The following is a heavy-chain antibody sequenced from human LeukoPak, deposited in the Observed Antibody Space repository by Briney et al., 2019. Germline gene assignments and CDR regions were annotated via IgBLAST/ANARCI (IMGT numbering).Heavy chain of an antibody. CDR2: INPSGGST. J-gene: IGHJ3*02. D-gene: IGHD2-15*01. CDR3: ATGIRRDAFDI. CDR1: GYTFTSYY. Sequence: ASVKVSCKASGYTFTSYYMHWVRQAPGQGLEWMGIINPSGGSTSYAQKFQGRVTMARDTSTSTVCMELSSLRSEDTAVYYCATGIRRDAFDIWGQGTMVTVSS. V-gene: IGHV1-46*01.